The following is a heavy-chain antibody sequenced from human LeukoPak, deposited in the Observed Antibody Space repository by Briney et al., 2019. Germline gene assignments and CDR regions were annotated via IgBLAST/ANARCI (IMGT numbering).Heavy chain of an antibody. J-gene: IGHJ6*02. V-gene: IGHV3-23*01. CDR2: ISGSGAST. Sequence: GGSLRLSCAASGFTFSSCAMSWVRQAPGKGLVWVSSISGSGASTYYADSVKGRFTISRDNYKNTLYLQTNSLRAEDTAVYFCAKGENYFYYSGMDVWGQGTTVTVSS. CDR1: GFTFSSCA. CDR3: AKGENYFYYSGMDV.